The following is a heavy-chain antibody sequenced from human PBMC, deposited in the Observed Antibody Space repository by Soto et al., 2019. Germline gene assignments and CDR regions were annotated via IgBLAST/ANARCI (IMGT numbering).Heavy chain of an antibody. CDR1: GFTFTSYV. D-gene: IGHD6-19*01. V-gene: IGHV3-30*18. Sequence: QVQLVESGGGVVQPGRSLRLSCAASGFTFTSYVMYWVRQAPGKGLEWVAVISYDGSNKYYGDSVKGRFTISRDNSKNTLDLQMDCLRTEDTPVYYCAKGGGVADVNWFHPRGQGTLITVS. J-gene: IGHJ5*02. CDR3: AKGGGVADVNWFHP. CDR2: ISYDGSNK.